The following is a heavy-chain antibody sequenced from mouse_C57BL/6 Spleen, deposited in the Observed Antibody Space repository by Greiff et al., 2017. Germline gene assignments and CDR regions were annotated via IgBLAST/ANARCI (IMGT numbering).Heavy chain of an antibody. CDR3: ALYYYGSSWFAY. J-gene: IGHJ3*01. D-gene: IGHD1-1*01. V-gene: IGHV14-2*01. Sequence: EVKLVESGAELVKPGASVKLSCTASGFNIKDYYMHWVKQRTEQGLEWIGRIDPEDGETKYAPKFQGKATITADTSSNTAYLQLSSLTSEDTAVYYCALYYYGSSWFAYWGQGTLVTVSA. CDR1: GFNIKDYY. CDR2: IDPEDGET.